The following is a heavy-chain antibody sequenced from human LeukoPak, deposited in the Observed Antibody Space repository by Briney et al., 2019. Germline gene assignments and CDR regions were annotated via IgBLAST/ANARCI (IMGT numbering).Heavy chain of an antibody. V-gene: IGHV4-4*07. CDR1: GGSISSYY. J-gene: IGHJ4*02. CDR3: ARDLVDSGGYYFDY. D-gene: IGHD3-22*01. Sequence: SETLSLTCTVSGGSISSYYWSWIRQPAGKGLEWIGRIYTSGSTNYNPSLKSRVTMSVDTSKNQFSLKLSSVTAADTAIYYCARDLVDSGGYYFDYWGQGTLVTVSS. CDR2: IYTSGST.